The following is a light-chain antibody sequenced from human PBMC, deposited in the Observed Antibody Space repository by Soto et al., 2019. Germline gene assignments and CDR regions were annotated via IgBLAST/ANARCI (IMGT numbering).Light chain of an antibody. J-gene: IGLJ1*01. CDR2: EVS. V-gene: IGLV2-14*01. CDR1: SSDVGGYNY. Sequence: QSVLTQPASVSGSPGQSIAISCTGTSSDVGGYNYVSWYQQLPGKAPKLLISEVSNRPSGVPHRFSGSKSGNTASLTISGLQAEDEADYYCSSYRTGGPFFFGTGTKVTVL. CDR3: SSYRTGGPFF.